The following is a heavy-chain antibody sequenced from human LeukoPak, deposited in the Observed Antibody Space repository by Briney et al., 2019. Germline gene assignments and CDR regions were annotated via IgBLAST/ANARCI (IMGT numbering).Heavy chain of an antibody. CDR2: INHSGST. J-gene: IGHJ3*02. CDR1: GGSFSGYY. CDR3: ARANDYGDYVASAFDI. V-gene: IGHV4-34*01. D-gene: IGHD4-17*01. Sequence: SETLSLTCAVYGGSFSGYYWSWIRQPPGKGLEWIGEINHSGSTYYNPSLKSRVTISVDTSKNQFSLKLSSVTAADTAVYYCARANDYGDYVASAFDIWGQGTMVTVSS.